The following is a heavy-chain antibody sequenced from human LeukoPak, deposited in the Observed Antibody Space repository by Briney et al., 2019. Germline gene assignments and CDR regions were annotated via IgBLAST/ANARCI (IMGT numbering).Heavy chain of an antibody. CDR3: ARAYCTTTSCYGRYFDY. J-gene: IGHJ4*02. D-gene: IGHD2-2*01. CDR2: IYHGGSS. CDR1: GYSISSGYY. V-gene: IGHV4-38-2*01. Sequence: SETLSLTCGVSGYSISSGYYWGWIRQPPGEGLEWIGSIYHGGSSYYNPSLKSRVTMSVDTSKNHFSLKLSSVTAADTAVYYCARAYCTTTSCYGRYFDYWGQGTLVTVSS.